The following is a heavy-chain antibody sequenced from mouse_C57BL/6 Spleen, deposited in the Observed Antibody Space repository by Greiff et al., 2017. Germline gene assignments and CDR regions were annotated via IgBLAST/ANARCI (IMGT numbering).Heavy chain of an antibody. D-gene: IGHD1-1*01. CDR1: GYSFTSYY. J-gene: IGHJ2*01. V-gene: IGHV1-66*01. CDR2: IYPGSGNT. CDR3: ARKGYYGSSYPDY. Sequence: QVQLQQSGPELVKPGASVTISCKASGYSFTSYYLHWVKQRPGQGLEWIGWIYPGSGNTKYNEKLKGKATLTADTSSSTAYMQFSSLTSEDSAVDYCARKGYYGSSYPDYWGQGTTLTVSS.